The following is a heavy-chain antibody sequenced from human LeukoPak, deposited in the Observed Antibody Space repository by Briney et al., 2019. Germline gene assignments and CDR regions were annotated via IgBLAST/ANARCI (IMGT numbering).Heavy chain of an antibody. CDR1: GFTFSSYW. J-gene: IGHJ4*02. D-gene: IGHD3-22*01. CDR3: ARDLPYYYDSSGYSDY. Sequence: GGSLRLSCAASGFTFSSYWMSWVRQAPGKGLEWVANIKQDGSEKYYVDSAKGRFTISRDNAKNSLYLQMNSLRAEDTAVYYCARDLPYYYDSSGYSDYWGQGTLVTVSS. V-gene: IGHV3-7*01. CDR2: IKQDGSEK.